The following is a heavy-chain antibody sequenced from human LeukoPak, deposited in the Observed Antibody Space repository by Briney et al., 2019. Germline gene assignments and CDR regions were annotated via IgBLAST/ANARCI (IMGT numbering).Heavy chain of an antibody. CDR1: GFTFDDYA. CDR2: ISWNSGSI. Sequence: GXXLRLSCAASGFTFDDYAMHWVRQAPGKGLEWVSGISWNSGSIGYADSVKGRFTISRDNAKNSLYLQMNSLRAEDMALYYCAKSDSYGYYFDYWGQGTLVTVSS. CDR3: AKSDSYGYYFDY. V-gene: IGHV3-9*03. J-gene: IGHJ4*02. D-gene: IGHD5-18*01.